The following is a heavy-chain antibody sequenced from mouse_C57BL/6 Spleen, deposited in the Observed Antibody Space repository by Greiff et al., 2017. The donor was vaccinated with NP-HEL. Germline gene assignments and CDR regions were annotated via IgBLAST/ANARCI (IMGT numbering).Heavy chain of an antibody. V-gene: IGHV1-82*01. CDR2: IYPGDGDT. CDR3: ARQHYGSSFPY. Sequence: VKLVESGPELVKPGASVKISCKASGYAFSSSWMNWGKQRPGKGLEWIGRIYPGDGDTNYNGKFKGKATLTADKSSSTAYMQLSSLTSEDSAVYFCARQHYGSSFPYWGQGTLVTVSA. CDR1: GYAFSSSW. D-gene: IGHD1-1*01. J-gene: IGHJ3*01.